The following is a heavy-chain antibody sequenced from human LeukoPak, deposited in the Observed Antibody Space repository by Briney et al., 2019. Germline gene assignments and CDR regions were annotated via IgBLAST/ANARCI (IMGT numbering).Heavy chain of an antibody. D-gene: IGHD1-26*01. CDR3: ARLGFSNSGSYLAPSDY. Sequence: KPSETLSLTCTVSGGSISSYYWSWIRQPPGKGLERIGYIYYSGGTNYNPSLKSRVTISVDTSKNQFSLKLSSVTAADTAVYYCARLGFSNSGSYLAPSDYWGQGTLVTVSS. V-gene: IGHV4-59*08. CDR1: GGSISSYY. J-gene: IGHJ4*02. CDR2: IYYSGGT.